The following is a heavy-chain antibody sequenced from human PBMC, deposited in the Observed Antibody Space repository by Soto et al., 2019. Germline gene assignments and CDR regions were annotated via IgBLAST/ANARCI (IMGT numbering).Heavy chain of an antibody. J-gene: IGHJ4*02. CDR1: GFSFSNHW. CDR3: VKISWTADWLH. D-gene: IGHD3-9*01. V-gene: IGHV3-7*01. Sequence: PGGSLRLSCTASGFSFSNHWMYWVRRAPGKGLEWVAYIKQDGSETHYVDSVEGRFTISRDNAKNSLYLQMDSLRDEDTAVYYCVKISWTADWLHWGQASLVTV. CDR2: IKQDGSET.